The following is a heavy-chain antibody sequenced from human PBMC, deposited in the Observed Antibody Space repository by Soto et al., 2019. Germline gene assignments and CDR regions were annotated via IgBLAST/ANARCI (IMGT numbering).Heavy chain of an antibody. CDR1: GFTFSVYA. J-gene: IGHJ4*02. D-gene: IGHD3-10*01. Sequence: EVRLLESGGGLVQPGGSLRLSCAASGFTFSVYAMSWVRQAPGKGLEWVSGISGSGDSTHYADSVKGRFTVSRDNSKSMLYLQTNSLRAEEKDIYYCAKALYGGFTYWGQGTLVTVSS. CDR3: AKALYGGFTY. CDR2: ISGSGDST. V-gene: IGHV3-23*01.